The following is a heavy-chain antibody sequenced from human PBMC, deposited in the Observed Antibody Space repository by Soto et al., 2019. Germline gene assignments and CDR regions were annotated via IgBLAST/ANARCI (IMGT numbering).Heavy chain of an antibody. V-gene: IGHV1-69*08. J-gene: IGHJ4*02. Sequence: QVQLVQSGAEVKKPGSSVKVSCKASGGTFSSYTISWVRQAPGQGLEWMGRIIPILGIANYAQMFQGRVTITADKSTSTAYMELSSLRSEDTAVYYWARDEYGDYFDYWGRGTLVTVSS. CDR2: IIPILGIA. CDR3: ARDEYGDYFDY. CDR1: GGTFSSYT. D-gene: IGHD4-17*01.